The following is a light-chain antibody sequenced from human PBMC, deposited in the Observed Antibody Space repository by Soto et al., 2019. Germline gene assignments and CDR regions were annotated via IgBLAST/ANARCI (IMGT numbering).Light chain of an antibody. CDR3: QQYGSSPT. J-gene: IGKJ5*01. Sequence: IVLTQSPGTLSLFPGERATLSCRASQSITSGYLAWYQQKPGQSPRLLIYGASSRATGIPDRFSGSGSGTDFTITISRLEPEDFAVYYCQQYGSSPTFGQGTRLEIK. V-gene: IGKV3-20*01. CDR1: QSITSGY. CDR2: GAS.